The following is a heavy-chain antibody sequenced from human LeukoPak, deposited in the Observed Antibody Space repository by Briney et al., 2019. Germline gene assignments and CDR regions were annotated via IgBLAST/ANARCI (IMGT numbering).Heavy chain of an antibody. CDR1: GFSISTYE. V-gene: IGHV3-48*03. Sequence: PGGSLGLSCAASGFSISTYEMNWVRQAPGRGLEWVSYISSRGSTIYYADSVKGRFTISRDNAKNPLYLQINSLSAEDTAVYYCAREGMSSSDPFDYWGQGTLVTVSS. J-gene: IGHJ4*02. D-gene: IGHD6-6*01. CDR3: AREGMSSSDPFDY. CDR2: ISSRGSTI.